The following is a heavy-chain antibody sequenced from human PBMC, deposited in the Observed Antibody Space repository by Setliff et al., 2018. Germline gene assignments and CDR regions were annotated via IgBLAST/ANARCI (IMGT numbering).Heavy chain of an antibody. CDR3: VRMSGFLYMDV. CDR1: GGSVRGYY. D-gene: IGHD3-3*01. Sequence: TSETLSLTCTVSGGSVRGYYWSWIRQPPGKGLEWIGYMYYSGDTNYSPSLESRVTISVDTSKNQFSLKLSSVTAADTAVYYCVRMSGFLYMDVWGKGTTVTVSS. V-gene: IGHV4-59*08. J-gene: IGHJ6*03. CDR2: MYYSGDT.